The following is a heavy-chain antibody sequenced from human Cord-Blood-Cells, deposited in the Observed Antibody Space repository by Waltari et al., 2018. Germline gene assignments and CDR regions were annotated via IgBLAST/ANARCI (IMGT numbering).Heavy chain of an antibody. V-gene: IGHV1-69*10. D-gene: IGHD3-10*01. CDR2: IIPILGIA. Sequence: QVQLVQSGAEVKKPGSSVKVSCKASGGTFSSYAISWVRQVPGQGLEWMGGIIPILGIANYAQKFQGRVTITADKSTSTAYMELSSLRSEDTAVYYCASRPYYYGSGSYYWFDPWGQGTLVTVSS. J-gene: IGHJ5*02. CDR3: ASRPYYYGSGSYYWFDP. CDR1: GGTFSSYA.